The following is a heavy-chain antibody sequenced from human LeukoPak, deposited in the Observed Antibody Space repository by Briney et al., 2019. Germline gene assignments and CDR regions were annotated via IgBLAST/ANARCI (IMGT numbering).Heavy chain of an antibody. CDR3: ARVQYGGEPYYYGMDV. Sequence: SETLSLTCTVSGGSISSSSYYSGWIRQPPGKGLEWIGSIYYSGSTYYNPSLKSRVTISVDTSKNQFSLKLSSVTAADTAVYYCARVQYGGEPYYYGMDVWGQGTTVTVSS. CDR1: GGSISSSSYY. CDR2: IYYSGST. D-gene: IGHD4-23*01. J-gene: IGHJ6*02. V-gene: IGHV4-39*07.